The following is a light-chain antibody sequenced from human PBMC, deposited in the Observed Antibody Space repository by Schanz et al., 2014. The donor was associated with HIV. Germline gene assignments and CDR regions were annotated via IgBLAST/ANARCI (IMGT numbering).Light chain of an antibody. Sequence: VLTQSPGTLSLSPGERATLSCRASQSVSSYLAWYQQKPGQAPRLLIYDASNRATGIPARFSGSGSGTDFTLTISSLEPEDFAVYYCQQRSNWPLTFGGGTKVEIK. CDR1: QSVSSY. CDR2: DAS. J-gene: IGKJ4*01. V-gene: IGKV3-11*01. CDR3: QQRSNWPLT.